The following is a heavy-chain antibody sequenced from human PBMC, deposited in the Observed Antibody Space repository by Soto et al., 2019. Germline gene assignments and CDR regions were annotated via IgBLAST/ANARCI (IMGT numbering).Heavy chain of an antibody. CDR2: MYPGDSDT. Sequence: GESMKISCKGSGYSFTIYWLGWVREPPGKGLEWMATMYPGDSDTRYSPSSQVPVTISADKSITTAYLQLTCLRASDTAMYYCLRLCLSSSRPMDHWGQGTLVTVS. CDR1: GYSFTIYW. V-gene: IGHV5-51*01. CDR3: LRLCLSSSRPMDH. J-gene: IGHJ4*02. D-gene: IGHD6-6*01.